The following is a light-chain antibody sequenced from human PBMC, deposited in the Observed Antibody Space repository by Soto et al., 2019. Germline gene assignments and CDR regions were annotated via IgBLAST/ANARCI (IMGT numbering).Light chain of an antibody. CDR1: QSVSSN. CDR2: GAS. Sequence: EIVMTQSPATLSVSPGERATLSCRASQSVSSNLAWYHQKPGQAPRLLIYGASTRATGIPARFSGSGSGTEFTLTISSLQSEDFAVYYCQPYNNWPGTFGQGTKVEIK. CDR3: QPYNNWPGT. J-gene: IGKJ1*01. V-gene: IGKV3-15*01.